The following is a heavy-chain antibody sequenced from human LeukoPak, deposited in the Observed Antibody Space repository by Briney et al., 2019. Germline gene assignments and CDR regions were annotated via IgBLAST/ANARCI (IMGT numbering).Heavy chain of an antibody. CDR2: IYYSGST. D-gene: IGHD3-9*01. CDR3: ARATNFDWLSDNAPGFDY. J-gene: IGHJ4*02. CDR1: GGSISSGDYY. Sequence: SQTLSLTCTVSGGSISSGDYYWSWIRQPPGKGLEWIGYIYYSGSTYYNPSLKSRVTISVDTSKNQFSLKLSSVTAADTAVHYCARATNFDWLSDNAPGFDYWGQGTLVTVSS. V-gene: IGHV4-30-4*01.